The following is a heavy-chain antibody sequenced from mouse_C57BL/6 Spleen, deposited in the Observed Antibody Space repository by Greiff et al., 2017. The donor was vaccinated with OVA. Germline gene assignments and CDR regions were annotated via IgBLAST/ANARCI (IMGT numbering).Heavy chain of an antibody. CDR2: ISDGGSYT. V-gene: IGHV5-4*01. D-gene: IGHD1-1*01. CDR3: ARDRDYYCSSYAMDY. CDR1: GFTFSSYA. J-gene: IGHJ4*01. Sequence: EVLLVESGGGLVKPGGSLKLSCAASGFTFSSYAMSWVRQTPEKRLEWVATISDGGSYTYYPDNVKGRFTISRDNAKNNLYLQMSHLKSEDTAIYYCARDRDYYCSSYAMDYWGQGTSVTVSS.